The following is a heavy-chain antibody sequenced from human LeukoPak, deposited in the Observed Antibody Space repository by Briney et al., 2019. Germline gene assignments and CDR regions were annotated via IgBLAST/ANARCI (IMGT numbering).Heavy chain of an antibody. J-gene: IGHJ4*02. CDR3: AAGSESYDSRGYSYYFDY. CDR1: GASFTTYY. CDR2: IYTSGST. V-gene: IGHV4-4*07. Sequence: SETLSLTCTVSGASFTTYYWSWIRQPAGKGLEWIGRIYTSGSTNYIPSLKSRVTMSIDTSKNQFSLKLSSVTAADTAVYYCAAGSESYDSRGYSYYFDYWGQGTLVTVSS. D-gene: IGHD3-22*01.